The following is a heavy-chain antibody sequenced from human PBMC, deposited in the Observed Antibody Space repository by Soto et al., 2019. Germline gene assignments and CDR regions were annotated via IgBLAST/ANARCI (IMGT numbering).Heavy chain of an antibody. Sequence: QVQLVQSGAEVKKPGSSVKVSCKASGGTFSSYTISWVRQAPGQGLEWMGRIIPILGIANYAQKFQGRVTITADKSTSTAYMELSSLRSEDTAVYYCASAPYYYYDRSGYWDIWGQGTMVTVSS. J-gene: IGHJ3*02. CDR2: IIPILGIA. CDR3: ASAPYYYYDRSGYWDI. D-gene: IGHD3-22*01. V-gene: IGHV1-69*02. CDR1: GGTFSSYT.